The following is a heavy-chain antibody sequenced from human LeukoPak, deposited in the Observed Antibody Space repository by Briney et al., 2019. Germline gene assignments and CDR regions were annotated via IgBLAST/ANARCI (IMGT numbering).Heavy chain of an antibody. V-gene: IGHV3-23*01. CDR3: AKSLEDYVWGSYRYHYDY. D-gene: IGHD3-16*02. CDR2: ISGSGFTT. CDR1: GFTFSSYA. J-gene: IGHJ4*02. Sequence: GGSLRLSCAASGFTFSSYAMNWVRQAPGKGLEWVSAISGSGFTTYYADSVKGRSTISRDNSKNTLYLQMNSLRAEDTAVYYCAKSLEDYVWGSYRYHYDYWGQGTLVTVSS.